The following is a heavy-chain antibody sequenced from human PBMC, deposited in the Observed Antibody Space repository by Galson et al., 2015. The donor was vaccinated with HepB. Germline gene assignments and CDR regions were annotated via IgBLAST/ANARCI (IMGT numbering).Heavy chain of an antibody. D-gene: IGHD4-17*01. CDR1: GFIFSNYG. CDR3: ARDQDGDYELDY. V-gene: IGHV3-48*01. J-gene: IGHJ4*02. Sequence: SLRLSCAASGFIFSNYGMTWVRQAPGKGLEWVSHIDSGNHTISYVDSVKGRFTISRDNAENSVYLQMNSLRAEDTAVYYCARDQDGDYELDYWGQGTLVTVSS. CDR2: IDSGNHTI.